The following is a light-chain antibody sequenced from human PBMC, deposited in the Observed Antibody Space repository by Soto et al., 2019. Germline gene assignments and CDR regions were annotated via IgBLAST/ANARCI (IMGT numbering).Light chain of an antibody. CDR2: AAS. V-gene: IGKV3-15*01. Sequence: EIVMTQSPATLSVSPGERATLSCRASQSVRSNLAWYQQKPGQAPRLVIYAASTRATGIPDRFSGSVSGTEFTLTISSLQSEDFAVYYCQQYGSSPGTFGQGTKVEIK. CDR3: QQYGSSPGT. J-gene: IGKJ1*01. CDR1: QSVRSN.